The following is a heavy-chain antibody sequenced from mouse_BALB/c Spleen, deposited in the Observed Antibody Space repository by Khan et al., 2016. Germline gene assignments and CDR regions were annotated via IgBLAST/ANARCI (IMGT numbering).Heavy chain of an antibody. CDR1: GYTFTNYY. CDR3: TRGDSFYPMDY. D-gene: IGHD2-13*01. J-gene: IGHJ4*01. Sequence: QVQLQQPGAELVKPGASVKLSCKASGYTFTNYYMYWVKQSPGQGLEWIGVINPTNGATNFNEKFKNKATLTVDKSSSTAYMQLSSLTSEDSAVYYCTRGDSFYPMDYGGQGTSVTVSS. V-gene: IGHV1S81*02. CDR2: INPTNGAT.